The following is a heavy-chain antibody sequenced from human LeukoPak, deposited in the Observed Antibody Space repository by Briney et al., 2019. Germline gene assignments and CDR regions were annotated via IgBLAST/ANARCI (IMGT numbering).Heavy chain of an antibody. Sequence: GGSLRLSCAASGFTFSDYYMSWIRQAPGKGLEWVSYISSSSSYIYYADSMKGRFTISRDNAKNSLYLQMNSLRAEDTAVYYCAREPFWSGYYSNLHFDYWGQGTLVTVSS. D-gene: IGHD3-3*01. CDR3: AREPFWSGYYSNLHFDY. CDR1: GFTFSDYY. CDR2: ISSSSSYI. V-gene: IGHV3-11*06. J-gene: IGHJ4*02.